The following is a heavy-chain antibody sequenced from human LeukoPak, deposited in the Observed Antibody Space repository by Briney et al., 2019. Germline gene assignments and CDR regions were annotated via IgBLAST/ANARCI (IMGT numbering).Heavy chain of an antibody. D-gene: IGHD3-10*01. CDR3: ARVVFGEYDPYY. V-gene: IGHV1-69*01. CDR1: GGTFSSYA. J-gene: IGHJ4*02. Sequence: GASVKVSCKASGGTFSSYAISWVRQAPGQGLEWMGGIIPIFGTANYAQKFQGRVTITADESTSTAYMELSSLRSEDTAVYYCARVVFGEYDPYYWGQGTLVTVSS. CDR2: IIPIFGTA.